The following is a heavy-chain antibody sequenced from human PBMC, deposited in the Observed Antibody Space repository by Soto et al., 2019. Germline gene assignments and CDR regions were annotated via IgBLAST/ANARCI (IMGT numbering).Heavy chain of an antibody. CDR3: AREYTYGSNFFDC. D-gene: IGHD5-18*01. CDR1: GGSVTSTRYC. J-gene: IGHJ4*02. Sequence: SETLSLTCTVSGGSVTSTRYCWGWIRQPPGKGLEWIGSICYSGSTYYNPSLKSRVIMSVDTSKNQFSLSLTSVTAADTAVYYCAREYTYGSNFFDCWGQGALVTVSS. V-gene: IGHV4-39*07. CDR2: ICYSGST.